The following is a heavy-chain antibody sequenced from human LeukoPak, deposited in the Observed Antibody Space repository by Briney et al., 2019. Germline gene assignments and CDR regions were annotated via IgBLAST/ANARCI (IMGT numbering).Heavy chain of an antibody. J-gene: IGHJ5*02. CDR2: IYYSGST. CDR3: ARTGITGTTPSWFDP. CDR1: GGSISSSSYY. D-gene: IGHD1-20*01. V-gene: IGHV4-61*05. Sequence: PSETLSLTCTVSGGSISSSSYYWGWIRQPPGKGLEWIGYIYYSGSTNYNPSLKSRVTISVDTSKNQFSLKLSSVTAADTAVYYCARTGITGTTPSWFDPWGQGTLVTVSS.